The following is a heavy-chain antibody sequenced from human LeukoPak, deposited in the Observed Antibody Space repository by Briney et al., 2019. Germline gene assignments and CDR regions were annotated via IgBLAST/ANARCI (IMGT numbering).Heavy chain of an antibody. CDR3: ARDFSDYVD. CDR1: GGTFSSYA. Sequence: ASVKVFCKASGGTFSSYAISWVRQAPGQGLEWMGRIIPILGIANYAQKFQGRVTITADKSTSTAYMELSSLRSEDTAVYYCARDFSDYVDWGQGTLVTVSS. CDR2: IIPILGIA. V-gene: IGHV1-69*04. J-gene: IGHJ4*02. D-gene: IGHD3-16*01.